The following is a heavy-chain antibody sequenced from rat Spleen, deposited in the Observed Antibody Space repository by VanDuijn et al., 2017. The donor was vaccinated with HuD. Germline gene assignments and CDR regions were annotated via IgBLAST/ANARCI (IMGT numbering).Heavy chain of an antibody. Sequence: QIQLQQSGAELAKPGSSVKISCKASGYTFTSYDISWIKQTTGQGLEYIGYINTGSGGTYYNEKFKGKATLTVDKSSSTAFMQLSSLTPEDTAVYYWARVDSSYIYDVMDAWGQGASVTVSS. J-gene: IGHJ4*01. CDR1: GYTFTSYD. D-gene: IGHD1-2*01. CDR3: ARVDSSYIYDVMDA. V-gene: IGHV1-57*01. CDR2: INTGSGGT.